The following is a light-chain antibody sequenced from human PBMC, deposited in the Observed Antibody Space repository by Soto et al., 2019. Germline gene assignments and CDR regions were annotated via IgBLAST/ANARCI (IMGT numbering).Light chain of an antibody. CDR1: QSLLHSNGYNY. V-gene: IGKV2-28*01. J-gene: IGKJ2*01. Sequence: DIVMTQSPLSLPVTPGEPASISCRSSQSLLHSNGYNYLDWYLQKPGQSPQLLIYLGSNRASGVPDRFSGSGSGTDFTLKISRVEAVDVGVYYCMQALQTSYTFGQGTKLEIK. CDR3: MQALQTSYT. CDR2: LGS.